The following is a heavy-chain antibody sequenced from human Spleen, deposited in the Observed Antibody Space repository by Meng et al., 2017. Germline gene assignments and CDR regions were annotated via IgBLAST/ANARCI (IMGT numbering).Heavy chain of an antibody. CDR1: GFTFSSYA. D-gene: IGHD6-25*01. V-gene: IGHV3-30*04. Sequence: GESLKISCAASGFTFSSYAMHWVRQAPGKGLEWVAVISYDGSNKYYADSVKGRFTISRDNSKNTLYLQMNSLRAEDTAVYYCARDPAASYYFDYWGQGTVVTVSS. CDR2: ISYDGSNK. CDR3: ARDPAASYYFDY. J-gene: IGHJ4*02.